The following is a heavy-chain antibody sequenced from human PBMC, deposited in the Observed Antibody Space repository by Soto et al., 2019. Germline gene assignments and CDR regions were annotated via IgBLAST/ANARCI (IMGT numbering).Heavy chain of an antibody. D-gene: IGHD4-17*01. V-gene: IGHV4-30-2*01. CDR3: ARGGYGDYVDFSWFDP. Sequence: QLQLQESGSGLVKPSQTLSLTCAVSGGSISSGGYSWSWIRQPPGKGLEWIGYIYHSGSTYYNPSLKSRVTISVDRSKNQFSLKLSSVTAADTAVYYCARGGYGDYVDFSWFDPWGQGTLVTVSS. CDR2: IYHSGST. J-gene: IGHJ5*02. CDR1: GGSISSGGYS.